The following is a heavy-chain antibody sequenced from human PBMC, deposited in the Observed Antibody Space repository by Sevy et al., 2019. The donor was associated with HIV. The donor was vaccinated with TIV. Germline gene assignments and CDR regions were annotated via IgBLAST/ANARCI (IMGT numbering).Heavy chain of an antibody. Sequence: GGSLRLSCAASGFTFSDHYMDWVRQAPGKGLEWAGRIRNKANSDTTEYAASVKGRFTISRDDSKNSLYLQMNSLKTEDTAVYYCARVPTYGSVTYFLDYWGQGSLVTVSS. CDR3: ARVPTYGSVTYFLDY. CDR2: IRNKANSDTT. D-gene: IGHD3-10*01. V-gene: IGHV3-72*01. J-gene: IGHJ4*02. CDR1: GFTFSDHY.